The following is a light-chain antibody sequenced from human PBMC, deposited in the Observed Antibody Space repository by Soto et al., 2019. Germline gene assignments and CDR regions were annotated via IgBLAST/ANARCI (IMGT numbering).Light chain of an antibody. V-gene: IGLV2-23*02. Sequence: QSALTQPASVSGSPGQSITISCTGTSSDVGSYNLVSWYQQHPGKAPKLMIYEVSKRPSGVSNRFSGSKSGNTASLTISGLQAEDEADYYCCSYAAWVFGGGTNLTVL. CDR2: EVS. CDR3: CSYAAWV. CDR1: SSDVGSYNL. J-gene: IGLJ3*02.